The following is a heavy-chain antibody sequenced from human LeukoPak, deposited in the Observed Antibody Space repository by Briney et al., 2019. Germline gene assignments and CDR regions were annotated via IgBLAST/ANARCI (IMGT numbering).Heavy chain of an antibody. D-gene: IGHD6-6*01. V-gene: IGHV3-30*03. CDR2: ISYDGSNK. J-gene: IGHJ4*02. CDR3: ARAAAARPLLYCFDY. Sequence: GGSLRLSCAASGFTFSSYNMNWVRQAPGKGLEWVAVISYDGSNKYYADSVKGRFTISRDNSKNTLYLQMNSLRAEDTAVYYCARAAAARPLLYCFDYWGQGTLVTVSS. CDR1: GFTFSSYN.